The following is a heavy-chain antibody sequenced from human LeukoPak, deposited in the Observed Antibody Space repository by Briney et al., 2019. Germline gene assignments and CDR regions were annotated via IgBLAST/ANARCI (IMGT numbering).Heavy chain of an antibody. CDR2: ISSSGSTI. V-gene: IGHV3-48*03. D-gene: IGHD5-24*01. CDR1: GFTFSSYE. J-gene: IGHJ4*02. CDR3: ARNTVEMATIHFDY. Sequence: GGSLRPSCAASGFTFSSYEMNWVRQAPGKGLEWVSYISSSGSTIYYADSVKGRFTISRDNAKNSLYLQMNSLRAEDTAVYYCARNTVEMATIHFDYWGQGTLVTVSS.